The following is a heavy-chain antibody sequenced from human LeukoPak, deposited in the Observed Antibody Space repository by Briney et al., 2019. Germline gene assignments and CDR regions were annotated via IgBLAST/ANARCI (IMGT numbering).Heavy chain of an antibody. D-gene: IGHD1-26*01. J-gene: IGHJ6*02. CDR1: GGSXSSYY. V-gene: IGHV4-59*01. Sequence: TLXLTCTXSGGSXSSYYWSWIRQPPGKGLEWIGYIYYSGSTNYNPSLKSRVTISIDTSKNQFSLKLSSVTAADTAVYYCARVGGTNYYYYGMDVWGQGTTVTVSS. CDR3: ARVGGTNYYYYGMDV. CDR2: IYYSGST.